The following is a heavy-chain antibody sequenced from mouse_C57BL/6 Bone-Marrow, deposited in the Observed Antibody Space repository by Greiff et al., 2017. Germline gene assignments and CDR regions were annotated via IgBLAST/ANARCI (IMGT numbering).Heavy chain of an antibody. CDR2: IWTGGGT. CDR3: ARNSDLSYHGMDY. Sequence: VKLMESGPGLVAPSQSLSITCTVSGFSLTSYAISWVRQPPGKGLEWLGVIWTGGGTNYNSALKSRLSISKDNSKSQVFLKMNSLQTDDTARYYCARNSDLSYHGMDYWGQGTSVTVSS. CDR1: GFSLTSYA. V-gene: IGHV2-9-1*01. J-gene: IGHJ4*01.